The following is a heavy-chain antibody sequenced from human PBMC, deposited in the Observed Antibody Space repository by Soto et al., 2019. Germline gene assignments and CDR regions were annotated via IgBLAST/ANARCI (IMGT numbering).Heavy chain of an antibody. CDR1: GFTFINDA. CDR2: ISGSGSST. Sequence: GGSLRLSCSASGFTFINDAMHWFRHSPGKGLEWVSAISGSGSSTYYADSVKGRFTISRDNSKNTLYLQMNSLRAEDTAVYYCAKDVPYYYDSSPFDYWGQGTLVTVSS. J-gene: IGHJ4*02. CDR3: AKDVPYYYDSSPFDY. D-gene: IGHD3-22*01. V-gene: IGHV3-23*01.